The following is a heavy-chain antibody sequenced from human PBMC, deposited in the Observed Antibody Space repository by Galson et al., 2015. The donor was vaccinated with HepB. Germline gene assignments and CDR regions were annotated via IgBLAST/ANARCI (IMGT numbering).Heavy chain of an antibody. CDR2: IKSKTDGGTT. V-gene: IGHV3-15*01. CDR3: TSRDIVVVPAAIREVVSAFDI. J-gene: IGHJ3*02. CDR1: GFTFSNAW. Sequence: LRLSCAASGFTFSNAWMSWVRQAPGKGLEWVGRIKSKTDGGTTDYAAPVKGRFTISRDDSKNTLYLQMNSLKTEDTAVYYCTSRDIVVVPAAIREVVSAFDIWGQGTMVTVSS. D-gene: IGHD2-2*01.